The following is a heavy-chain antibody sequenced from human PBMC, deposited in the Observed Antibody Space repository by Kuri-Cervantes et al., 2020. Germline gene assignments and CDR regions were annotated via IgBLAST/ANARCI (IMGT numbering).Heavy chain of an antibody. CDR3: ARALKGYCSSTSCYMDV. Sequence: ESLKIFCAVYGGSFSGYYWSWIRQPPGKGLEWIGSIYYSGSTYYNPSLKSRVTISVDRSKNQFSLKLSSVTAADTAVYYCARALKGYCSSTSCYMDVWGQGTTVTASS. CDR1: GGSFSGYY. CDR2: IYYSGST. V-gene: IGHV4-34*01. D-gene: IGHD2-2*01. J-gene: IGHJ6*02.